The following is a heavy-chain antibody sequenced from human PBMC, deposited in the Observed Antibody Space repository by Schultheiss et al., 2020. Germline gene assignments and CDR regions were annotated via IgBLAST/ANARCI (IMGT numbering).Heavy chain of an antibody. Sequence: GGSLRLSYAASGFTFSSYWMHWVRQAPGKGLVWVSRISTDGSSTAYADSVKGRFTISRDNAKNTLYLQMNSLRAEDTAVYYCARVLLYGSGSPLDYWGQGTLVTVSS. CDR1: GFTFSSYW. CDR2: ISTDGSST. CDR3: ARVLLYGSGSPLDY. J-gene: IGHJ4*02. V-gene: IGHV3-74*01. D-gene: IGHD3-10*01.